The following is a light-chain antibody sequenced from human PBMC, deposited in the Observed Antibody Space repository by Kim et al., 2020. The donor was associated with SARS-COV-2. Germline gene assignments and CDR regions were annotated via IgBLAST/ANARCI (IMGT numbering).Light chain of an antibody. CDR1: NTVTSNY. J-gene: IGKJ5*01. CDR2: NAY. Sequence: SPGEIATLSCGASNTVTSNYFAWYQQKPGLAPRLLDSNAYTRARGITGRFSGSASGTDFTLTTIRLAPEDFAVYYCQEYAGSQITFGQGKRLEIK. V-gene: IGKV3D-20*01. CDR3: QEYAGSQIT.